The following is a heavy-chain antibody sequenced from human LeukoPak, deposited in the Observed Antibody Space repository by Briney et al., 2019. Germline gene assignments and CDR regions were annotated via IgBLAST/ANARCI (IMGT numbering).Heavy chain of an antibody. Sequence: PGGSLRLSCAASGFTFSSYSMNWVRQAPGKGLEWVSSIRSSSSYIYYADSVKGRFTISRDNAKNSLYLQMNSLRAEDTAVYYCARAYSSGWYSGYDLELGQHIDYWGQGTLVTVSS. J-gene: IGHJ4*02. CDR2: IRSSSSYI. D-gene: IGHD6-19*01. CDR3: ARAYSSGWYSGYDLELGQHIDY. V-gene: IGHV3-21*01. CDR1: GFTFSSYS.